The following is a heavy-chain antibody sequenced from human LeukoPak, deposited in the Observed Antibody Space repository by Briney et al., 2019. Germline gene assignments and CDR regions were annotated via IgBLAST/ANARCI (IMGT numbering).Heavy chain of an antibody. Sequence: NPSETLSLTCTVSGGSISSSSYYWGWIRQPPGKGLEWIGSIYYSGSTYYNPSLKSRVTISVDTSKNQFSLKLSSVTAAGTAVYYCGSGRLLWFGELLSGNWFDPWGQGTLVTVSS. CDR3: GSGRLLWFGELLSGNWFDP. CDR2: IYYSGST. J-gene: IGHJ5*02. D-gene: IGHD3-10*01. CDR1: GGSISSSSYY. V-gene: IGHV4-39*01.